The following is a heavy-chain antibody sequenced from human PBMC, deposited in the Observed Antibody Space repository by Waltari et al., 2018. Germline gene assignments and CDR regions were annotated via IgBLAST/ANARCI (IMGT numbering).Heavy chain of an antibody. V-gene: IGHV4-59*01. Sequence: QVELQESGPGLVKASETLSLTCTVSGGSISTYYWSWIRQPPGKGLEYIGYVYYTGTTNSTPSLNNRVTISLDTSKNQFSLKVNSVTAADTAVYYCARADSSTAYFYYYMDVWGTGTTVTVSS. CDR1: GGSISTYY. D-gene: IGHD6-13*01. CDR2: VYYTGTT. J-gene: IGHJ6*03. CDR3: ARADSSTAYFYYYMDV.